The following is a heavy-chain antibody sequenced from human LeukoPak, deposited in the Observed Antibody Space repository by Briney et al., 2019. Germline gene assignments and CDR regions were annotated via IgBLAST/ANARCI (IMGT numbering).Heavy chain of an antibody. CDR1: GFTFSSFA. V-gene: IGHV3-23*01. CDR2: VSGSAGRT. D-gene: IGHD2-8*02. CDR3: AKNRGHCVDGVCHNYYYMDV. J-gene: IGHJ6*03. Sequence: GGSLRLSCAASGFTFSSFAMTWVRQAPGKGLEWVLTVSGSAGRTDYADSVKGRFTISRDNLKNTLYLQMNGLRAEDTAVYYCAKNRGHCVDGVCHNYYYMDVWGRGTTVTVSS.